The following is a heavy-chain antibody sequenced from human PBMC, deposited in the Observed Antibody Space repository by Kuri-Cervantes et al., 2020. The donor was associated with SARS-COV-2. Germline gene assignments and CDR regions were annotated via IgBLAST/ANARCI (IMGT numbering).Heavy chain of an antibody. CDR2: IYYSGST. CDR3: ARVLRTASFDF. CDR1: GGSISSRNFY. V-gene: IGHV4-39*01. J-gene: IGHJ4*02. D-gene: IGHD3-16*01. Sequence: SETLSLTCSVSGGSISSRNFYWGWIRQPPGKGLEWIGNIYYSGSTYYSPSLKSRVTISMDTSKDQFSLKLSSATAADTAVYYCARVLRTASFDFWGQGTLVTVSS.